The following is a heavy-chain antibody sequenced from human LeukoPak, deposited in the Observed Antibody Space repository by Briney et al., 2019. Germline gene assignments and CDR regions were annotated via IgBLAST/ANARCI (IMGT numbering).Heavy chain of an antibody. V-gene: IGHV1-18*01. CDR3: ARPLYDILTGYYFDY. D-gene: IGHD3-9*01. J-gene: IGHJ4*02. CDR2: ISAYNGNT. CDR1: GYTFTSYG. Sequence: ASVKVSCKASGYTFTSYGICWVRQAPGQGLEWMGWISAYNGNTNYAQKLQGRVTMTTDTSTSTAYMELRSLRSDDTAVYYCARPLYDILTGYYFDYWGQGTLVTVSS.